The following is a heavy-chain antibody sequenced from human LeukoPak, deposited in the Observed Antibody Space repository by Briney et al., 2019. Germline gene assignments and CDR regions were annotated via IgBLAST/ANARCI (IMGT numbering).Heavy chain of an antibody. CDR3: AGGNFYDSRGHPYHFHF. Sequence: SETLSLTCTVSGVSISSYYWSWIRQPPGKGLEWIAYIYYSENTNYNSSLKSRVTISEDTSKNQFSLKLTSVTAADTAVYYCAGGNFYDSRGHPYHFHFWGQGTLVPVSS. CDR2: IYYSENT. J-gene: IGHJ4*02. V-gene: IGHV4-59*01. D-gene: IGHD3-22*01. CDR1: GVSISSYY.